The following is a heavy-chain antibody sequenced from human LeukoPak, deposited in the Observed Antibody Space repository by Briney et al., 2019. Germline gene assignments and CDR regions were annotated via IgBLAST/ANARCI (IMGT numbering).Heavy chain of an antibody. V-gene: IGHV1-24*01. CDR1: GYSLSELS. D-gene: IGHD2-8*01. J-gene: IGHJ4*02. CDR3: AAGGVYDLLDN. CDR2: FDPENGEA. Sequence: EASVKVSCKVSGYSLSELSMHWVRQAPGKGLEWMGGFDPENGEAVYAQKFQGRVTITEDTSTDTSYMELNSLKSEDTAVYYCAAGGVYDLLDNWGQGTLVIVSS.